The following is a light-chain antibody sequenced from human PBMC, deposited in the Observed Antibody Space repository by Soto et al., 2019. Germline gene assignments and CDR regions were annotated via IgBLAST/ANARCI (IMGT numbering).Light chain of an antibody. CDR1: SSDVGGYNY. CDR2: EVS. J-gene: IGLJ1*01. CDR3: SSYTSSSNYV. V-gene: IGLV2-14*01. Sequence: QSALSHPASVSWSPGESITISCTGTSSDVGGYNYVSWYQQHPGKAPKLMIYEVSNRPSGVSNRFSGSKSGNTASLTISGLQAEDEADYYCSSYTSSSNYVFGTGTKVTXL.